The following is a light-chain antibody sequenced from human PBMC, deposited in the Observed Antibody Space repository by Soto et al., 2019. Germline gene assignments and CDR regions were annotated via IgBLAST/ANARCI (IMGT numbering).Light chain of an antibody. J-gene: IGKJ1*01. CDR2: GAS. Sequence: EIVLTQSPGTLSLSPGERATLSCRASQSVSSSYLAWYQQKPGQAPRLLIYGASSRATDIPDRFSGSGSGTDFTLTISRLEPEYFAVYCCHSYGSEPSGKCGQVTKA. CDR3: HSYGSEPSGK. CDR1: QSVSSSY. V-gene: IGKV3-20*01.